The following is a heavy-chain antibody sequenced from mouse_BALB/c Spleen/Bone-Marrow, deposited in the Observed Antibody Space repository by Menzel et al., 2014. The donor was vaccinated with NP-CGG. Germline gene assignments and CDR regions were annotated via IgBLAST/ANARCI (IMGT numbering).Heavy chain of an antibody. J-gene: IGHJ3*01. D-gene: IGHD1-2*01. V-gene: IGHV1S22*01. CDR3: TRSTATFAY. Sequence: LKDSGSELVRPGASVKLSCKASGYTFTSYWMHWVKQRPGQGLEWIGNIYPGSGSTNYDEKFKSKATLTVDTSSSTAYMQLSSLTSEDSAVYYCTRSTATFAYWGQGTLVTVSA. CDR2: IYPGSGST. CDR1: GYTFTSYW.